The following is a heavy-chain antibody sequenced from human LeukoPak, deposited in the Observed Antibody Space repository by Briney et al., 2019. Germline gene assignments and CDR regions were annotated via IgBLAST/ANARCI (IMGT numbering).Heavy chain of an antibody. V-gene: IGHV4-59*01. J-gene: IGHJ6*03. Sequence: SETLSLACTVSGGSISSYYWSWIRQPPGKGLEWLGYIYYSGSTNYNPSLKSRVTISVDTSKNQFSLKLSSVTAADTAVYYCARIGGDYYYYYMDVWGKGTTVTVSS. D-gene: IGHD4-23*01. CDR2: IYYSGST. CDR3: ARIGGDYYYYYMDV. CDR1: GGSISSYY.